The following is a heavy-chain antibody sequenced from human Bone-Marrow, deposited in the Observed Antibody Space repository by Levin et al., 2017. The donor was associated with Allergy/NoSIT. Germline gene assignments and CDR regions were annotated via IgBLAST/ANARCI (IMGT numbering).Heavy chain of an antibody. J-gene: IGHJ4*02. CDR3: AGYDDTIVHLGK. CDR2: IYDGGSS. D-gene: IGHD4/OR15-4a*01. Sequence: SETLSLTCSVSGGSISGNCWFWIRQPPGRGLEWIGYIYDGGSSNYNASLKSRVTMSVDTPKKQVSLRLTSVTAADTAVYYCAGYDDTIVHLGKWGQGTLVIVSS. CDR1: GGSISGNC. V-gene: IGHV4-59*01.